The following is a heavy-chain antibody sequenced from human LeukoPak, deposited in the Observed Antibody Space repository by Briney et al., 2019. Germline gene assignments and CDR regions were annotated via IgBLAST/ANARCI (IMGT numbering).Heavy chain of an antibody. CDR3: AVGRGYDVFDY. J-gene: IGHJ4*02. V-gene: IGHV3-11*06. D-gene: IGHD3-10*02. CDR2: ISTSGSYT. CDR1: GFTFSDYY. Sequence: GGSLRLSCAASGFTFSDYYMSWIRQAPGKGLEWISYISTSGSYTNYADSVKGRFTISRDNAENSLYLQMNSLRAEDTAVYYCAVGRGYDVFDYWGQGTLVTVSS.